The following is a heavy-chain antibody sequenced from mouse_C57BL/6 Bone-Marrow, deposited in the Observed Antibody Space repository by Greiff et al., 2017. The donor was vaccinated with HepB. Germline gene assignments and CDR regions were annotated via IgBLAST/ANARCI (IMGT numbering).Heavy chain of an antibody. Sequence: EVMLVESGGGLVKPGGSLKLSCAASGFTFSSYAMSWVRQTPEKRLEWVATISDGGSYTYYPDNVKGRFTISRDNAKNNLYLQMSHLKSEDTAMYYCARAPYDSSEAWFAYWGQGTLVTVSA. CDR2: ISDGGSYT. V-gene: IGHV5-4*03. J-gene: IGHJ3*01. CDR1: GFTFSSYA. CDR3: ARAPYDSSEAWFAY. D-gene: IGHD1-1*01.